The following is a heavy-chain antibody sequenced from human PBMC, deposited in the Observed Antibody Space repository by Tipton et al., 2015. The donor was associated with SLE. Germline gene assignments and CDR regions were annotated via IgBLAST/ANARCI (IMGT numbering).Heavy chain of an antibody. V-gene: IGHV4-59*12. Sequence: TLSLTCTVSGGSISPFYWSWIRRPPGKGLEWIGHIHFSGSTEYNPSLKSRVTISVDTSKNQFSLKLSSVTAADTAVYCCARDQGRGIGDPFDYWGQGTLVTVSA. D-gene: IGHD3-16*01. CDR3: ARDQGRGIGDPFDY. J-gene: IGHJ4*02. CDR2: IHFSGST. CDR1: GGSISPFY.